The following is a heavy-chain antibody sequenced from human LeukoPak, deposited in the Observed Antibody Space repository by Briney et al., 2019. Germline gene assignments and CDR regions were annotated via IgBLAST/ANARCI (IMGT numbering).Heavy chain of an antibody. D-gene: IGHD5-12*01. Sequence: GGSLRLSCAASGFTFDDYAMHWVRQAPGKGLEWVSGISWNSGSIGYADSVKGRFTISRDNAKNSLYLQMNSLRAEDTALYYCAKDIVATKTAQFDSWGQGTLVTVSS. CDR1: GFTFDDYA. CDR2: ISWNSGSI. V-gene: IGHV3-9*01. J-gene: IGHJ4*02. CDR3: AKDIVATKTAQFDS.